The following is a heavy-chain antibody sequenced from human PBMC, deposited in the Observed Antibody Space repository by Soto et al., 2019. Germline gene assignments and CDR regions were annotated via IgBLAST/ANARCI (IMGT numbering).Heavy chain of an antibody. Sequence: SQPLSLPCAISVDSVAINTASWNWIRQSPSRGLEWLGRTYFRSKWYNDYAVSVKSRIIINPDTSNNPFSLQLNSVTPEDTAVYFCAKGDNLGPKTGYAFDPWGQGIMVTVSS. J-gene: IGHJ5*02. CDR1: VDSVAINTAS. CDR2: TYFRSKWYN. D-gene: IGHD5-12*01. V-gene: IGHV6-1*01. CDR3: AKGDNLGPKTGYAFDP.